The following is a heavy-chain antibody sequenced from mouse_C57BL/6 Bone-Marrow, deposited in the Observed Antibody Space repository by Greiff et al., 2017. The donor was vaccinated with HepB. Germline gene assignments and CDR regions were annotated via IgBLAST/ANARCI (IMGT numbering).Heavy chain of an antibody. Sequence: VQLQQSGAELVRPGASVKLSCTASGFNIKDDYMHWVKQRPEKGLEWIGWIDPENGDTEYASKFQGKATITADTSSNTAYLQLSSLTSEDTAVYYCTIYYGYDLAWFAYWGQGTLVTVSA. CDR1: GFNIKDDY. V-gene: IGHV14-4*01. CDR2: IDPENGDT. D-gene: IGHD2-2*01. CDR3: TIYYGYDLAWFAY. J-gene: IGHJ3*01.